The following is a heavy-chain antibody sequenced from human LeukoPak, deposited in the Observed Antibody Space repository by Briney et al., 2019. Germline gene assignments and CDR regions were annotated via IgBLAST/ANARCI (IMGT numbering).Heavy chain of an antibody. V-gene: IGHV4-39*07. Sequence: PSETLSLTCIVSGGSINSNIYSWGWIRQPPGKGLEWIGEIHHSKSSNYYPSLKSRVTISVDKSKNQFSLELNSVTAADTAVYYCARGGDWLFDYWGQGILVTVSS. CDR1: GGSINSNIYS. J-gene: IGHJ4*02. CDR2: IHHSKSS. CDR3: ARGGDWLFDY. D-gene: IGHD2-21*02.